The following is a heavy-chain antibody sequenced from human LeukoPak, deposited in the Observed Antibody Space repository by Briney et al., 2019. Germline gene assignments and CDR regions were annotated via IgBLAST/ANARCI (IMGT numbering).Heavy chain of an antibody. J-gene: IGHJ4*02. Sequence: PGGSLRLSCAASGFTFSTYAMGWVRQAPGKGLEWVSSIKGGGGDPFYADSVKGRFTISRDNSKSTLFLQLNNLRADDTAVYYCAKGGHDFNPFYWWGQGTLVTVSS. CDR1: GFTFSTYA. CDR2: IKGGGGDP. D-gene: IGHD2-21*02. CDR3: AKGGHDFNPFYW. V-gene: IGHV3-23*01.